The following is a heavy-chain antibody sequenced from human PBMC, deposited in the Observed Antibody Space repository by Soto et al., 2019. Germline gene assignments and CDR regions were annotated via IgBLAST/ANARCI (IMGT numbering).Heavy chain of an antibody. CDR2: INSDGSTT. CDR3: ATNSYCVEAVCAWLNY. Sequence: HPGGSLRLSCAVSGFTFSGYWMHWVRQAPGKGLVWVSRINSDGSTTSYADSVKGRFTISRDNSKSTLYMQMNSLRAEDTAVYYCATNSYCVEAVCAWLNYWGQGAPVTVSS. J-gene: IGHJ4*02. D-gene: IGHD2-21*01. CDR1: GFTFSGYW. V-gene: IGHV3-74*01.